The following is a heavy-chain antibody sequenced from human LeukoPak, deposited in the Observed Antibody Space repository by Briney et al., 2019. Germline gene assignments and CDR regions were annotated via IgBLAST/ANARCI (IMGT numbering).Heavy chain of an antibody. J-gene: IGHJ2*01. CDR2: ISGSGFTI. V-gene: IGHV3-48*01. CDR3: AKVNWNYLHWYFDL. Sequence: GGSLRLSCAVSGFTLSNYSMNWVRQAPGKGLEWISYISGSGFTIHYADSVKGRFTISRDNAKNSLYLQMNSLRAEDTAVYYCAKVNWNYLHWYFDLWGRGTLVTVSS. CDR1: GFTLSNYS. D-gene: IGHD1-7*01.